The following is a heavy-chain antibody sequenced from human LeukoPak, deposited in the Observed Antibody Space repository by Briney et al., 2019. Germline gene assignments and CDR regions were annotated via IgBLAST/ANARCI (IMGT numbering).Heavy chain of an antibody. CDR1: GGSISSGTYY. V-gene: IGHV4-61*02. Sequence: SETLSLTCTVSGGSISSGTYYWSWIRQPAGKGLEWIGRISTSESTNYNSSLKSRVTIPVDTSKNQFSLKLSSVTAADTAVYYCARGALPGADKYYFDYWGQGTLVTVSS. CDR2: ISTSEST. CDR3: ARGALPGADKYYFDY. J-gene: IGHJ4*02. D-gene: IGHD1-14*01.